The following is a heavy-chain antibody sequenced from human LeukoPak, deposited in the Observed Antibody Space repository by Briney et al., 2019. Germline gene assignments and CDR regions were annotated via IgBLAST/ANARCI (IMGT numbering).Heavy chain of an antibody. J-gene: IGHJ4*02. Sequence: PGGSLRLSYAASGFTFSSYSMNWVRQAPGKGLEWVSYISSGSRTIYYADSVKGRFTISRDNAKNSLYLQMNSLRADDTAVYYCARDRSNSWSKDYWGQGTLVTVSS. CDR1: GFTFSSYS. CDR3: ARDRSNSWSKDY. D-gene: IGHD6-13*01. CDR2: ISSGSRTI. V-gene: IGHV3-48*01.